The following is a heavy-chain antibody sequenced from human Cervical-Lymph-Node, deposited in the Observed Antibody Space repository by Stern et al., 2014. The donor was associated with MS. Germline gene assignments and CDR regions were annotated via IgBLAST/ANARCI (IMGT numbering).Heavy chain of an antibody. J-gene: IGHJ4*02. Sequence: VQLVESGAEVKKPGASVKVSCAASGYTFTTYDINWVRQAAGQGLEWMGWMNPNSGSPSYARKFQGRVNMTRDTSISTAYMELSSLRSEDTAVYYCARGARGGRFDSWGQGTLVTVSS. V-gene: IGHV1-8*01. CDR3: ARGARGGRFDS. CDR1: GYTFTTYD. CDR2: MNPNSGSP. D-gene: IGHD3-10*01.